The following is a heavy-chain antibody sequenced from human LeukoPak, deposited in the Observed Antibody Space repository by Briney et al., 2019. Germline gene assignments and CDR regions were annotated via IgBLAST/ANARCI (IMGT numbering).Heavy chain of an antibody. V-gene: IGHV3-30-3*01. CDR2: ISYDGSNK. CDR3: ARDRYYYDSSGYKEYYYYGMDV. J-gene: IGHJ6*02. CDR1: GFTFSSYA. Sequence: GGSLRLSCAASGFTFSSYAMHWVRQAPGKGLEWEAVISYDGSNKYYADSVKGRFTISRDNSKNTLYLQMNSLRAEDTAVYYCARDRYYYDSSGYKEYYYYGMDVWGQGTTVTVSS. D-gene: IGHD3-22*01.